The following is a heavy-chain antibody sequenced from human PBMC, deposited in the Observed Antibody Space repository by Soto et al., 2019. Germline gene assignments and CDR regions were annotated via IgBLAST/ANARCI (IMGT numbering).Heavy chain of an antibody. CDR1: GISLSDNY. V-gene: IGHV4-34*01. J-gene: IGHJ6*02. CDR3: ARLVSSGRYYYYYYGMDV. CDR2: INHSGST. D-gene: IGHD6-19*01. Sequence: GSLGLSCVASGISLSDNYMAWIRQAPGKGLEWIGEINHSGSTNYNPSLKSRVTISVDTSKNQFSLKLSSVTAADTAVYYCARLVSSGRYYYYYYGMDVWGQGTTVTVSS.